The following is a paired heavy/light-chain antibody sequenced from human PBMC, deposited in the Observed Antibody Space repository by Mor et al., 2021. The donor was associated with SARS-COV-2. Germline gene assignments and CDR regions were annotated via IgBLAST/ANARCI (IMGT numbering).Heavy chain of an antibody. CDR1: GYTFTNYY. J-gene: IGHJ4*02. V-gene: IGHV1-46*01. D-gene: IGHD1-26*01. CDR3: ARVGSRGSDY. CDR2: INPSGSTT. Sequence: QVQLVQSGAEVKKPGASVKVSCKASGYTFTNYYMHWVRQAPGQGLEWMGIINPSGSTTSYAQKFQGRVTMTKDTSTSTVYVQLSSLRSEDTAVYYCARVGSRGSDYWGQGTLVTVSS.
Light chain of an antibody. Sequence: DIQMTQSPSSLSASVGDRVIITCQASQDISNYLNWYQQKPGKAPNLLIYDASNLETGVPSRFSGSGSGTDFTFTISSLQPEDIATYYCQQYDNLPPTFGGGTKVEIK. CDR3: QQYDNLPPT. CDR1: QDISNY. J-gene: IGKJ4*01. V-gene: IGKV1-33*01. CDR2: DAS.